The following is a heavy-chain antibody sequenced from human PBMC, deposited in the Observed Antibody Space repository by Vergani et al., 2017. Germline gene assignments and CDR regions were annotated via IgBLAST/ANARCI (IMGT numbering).Heavy chain of an antibody. CDR3: AWGVGLYYASSGYYSGYWYFDL. CDR2: IYYSGST. D-gene: IGHD3-22*01. V-gene: IGHV4-59*01. J-gene: IGHJ2*01. Sequence: QVQLQESGPGLVKPSETLSLTCTVSCGSISSYYWSWIRQPPGKGLEWFGYIYYSGSTNYNPSLKSRVTISVDTSKNQFSLKLSSVPAADTAVYYCAWGVGLYYASSGYYSGYWYFDLWGRGTLVTVSS. CDR1: CGSISSYY.